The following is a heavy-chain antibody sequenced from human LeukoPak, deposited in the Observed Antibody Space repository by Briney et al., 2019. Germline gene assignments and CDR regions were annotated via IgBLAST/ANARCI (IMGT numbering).Heavy chain of an antibody. D-gene: IGHD3-10*01. CDR2: IYNSGST. V-gene: IGHV4-4*07. Sequence: PSETLSLTCTVSGGSISSYYWSWIRLPAGKGLEWIGHIYNSGSTNYNPSLKGRVTMSVATSKNQFSLHLSSVTAADTAVYYCAREPDVWFGELFGPRPYGMDVWGQGTTVTVSS. CDR3: AREPDVWFGELFGPRPYGMDV. J-gene: IGHJ6*02. CDR1: GGSISSYY.